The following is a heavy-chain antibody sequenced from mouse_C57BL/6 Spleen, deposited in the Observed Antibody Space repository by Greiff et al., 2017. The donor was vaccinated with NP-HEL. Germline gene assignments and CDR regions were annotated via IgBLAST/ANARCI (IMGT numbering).Heavy chain of an antibody. CDR3: ARDYYGSWFAY. CDR2: IYPGSGNT. Sequence: QVQLQQSGAELVRPGASVKLSCKASGYTFTDYYINWVKQRPGQGLEWIARIYPGSGNTYYNEKFKGKATLTAEKSSSTAYMQLSRLTSEDSAVYFCARDYYGSWFAYWGQGTLVTVSA. V-gene: IGHV1-76*01. CDR1: GYTFTDYY. D-gene: IGHD1-1*01. J-gene: IGHJ3*01.